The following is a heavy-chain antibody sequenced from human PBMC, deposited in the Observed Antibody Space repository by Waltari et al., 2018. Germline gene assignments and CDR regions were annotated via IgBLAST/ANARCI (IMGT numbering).Heavy chain of an antibody. CDR3: ARGDPGGYWSSTSCVNWFDP. Sequence: QVQLQQWGAGLLKPSETLSLTCAVYGGSFSGYYWSWIRQPPGKGLEWIGEINHSGSTNYDPSLKSRVTISVDTSKNQFSLKLSSVTAADTAVYYCARGDPGGYWSSTSCVNWFDPWGQGTLVTVSS. CDR2: INHSGST. J-gene: IGHJ5*02. V-gene: IGHV4-34*01. CDR1: GGSFSGYY. D-gene: IGHD2-2*03.